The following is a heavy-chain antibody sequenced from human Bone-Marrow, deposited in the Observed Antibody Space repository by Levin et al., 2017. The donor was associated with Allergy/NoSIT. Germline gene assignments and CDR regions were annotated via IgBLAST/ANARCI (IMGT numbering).Heavy chain of an antibody. J-gene: IGHJ5*01. Sequence: PGGSLRLSCKTSGDRFGTYWIGWVRQMPGRGLEWLGIIYPGDSDTKYNPSFRGQITVSADTSITTAYLQWGGLRASDTATFYCVTAVTWPGWFESWGPGTLVTVSP. CDR3: VTAVTWPGWFES. CDR2: IYPGDSDT. D-gene: IGHD3-16*01. CDR1: GDRFGTYW. V-gene: IGHV5-51*01.